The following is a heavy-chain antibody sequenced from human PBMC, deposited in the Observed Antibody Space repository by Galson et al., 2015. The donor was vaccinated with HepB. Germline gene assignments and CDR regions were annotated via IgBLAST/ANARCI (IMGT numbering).Heavy chain of an antibody. CDR3: ARGYSYGFDC. J-gene: IGHJ4*02. D-gene: IGHD5-18*01. CDR2: ISSSSSYI. CDR1: GFTFSNYN. Sequence: SLRLSCAASGFTFSNYNMNWVRQAPGKGLEWVSSISSSSSYIYYADSLKGRFTISRDNAKNSLYLQMNSLRAEDTAVYHCARGYSYGFDCWGQGTLVTVSS. V-gene: IGHV3-21*01.